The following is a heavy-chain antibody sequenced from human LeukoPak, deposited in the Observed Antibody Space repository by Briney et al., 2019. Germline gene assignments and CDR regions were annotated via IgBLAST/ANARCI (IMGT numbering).Heavy chain of an antibody. Sequence: GGSLRLASAASGFTFSSYEMNWVRQAPGEVLEWVSYISSSGSTIYYADSVKGRFTISRDNAKNSLYLLMNSLRAEDTAVYYCARGYVDIVATIPKDYFDYWGQGTLVTVSS. CDR1: GFTFSSYE. D-gene: IGHD5-12*01. CDR2: ISSSGSTI. V-gene: IGHV3-48*03. J-gene: IGHJ4*02. CDR3: ARGYVDIVATIPKDYFDY.